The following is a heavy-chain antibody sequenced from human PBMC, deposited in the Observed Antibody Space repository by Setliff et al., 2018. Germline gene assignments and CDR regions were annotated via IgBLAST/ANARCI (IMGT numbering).Heavy chain of an antibody. CDR3: ARTLYDYDILTGPGYYFDY. D-gene: IGHD3-9*01. Sequence: KTSETLSLTCTVSGGSISSSSYYWGWIRQPPGKGLEWIGSIYYSGSTYYNPSLKSRVTISVDTSKNQFSLKLSSVTAADTAVYYCARTLYDYDILTGPGYYFDYWGQGTLVTVSS. CDR2: IYYSGST. J-gene: IGHJ4*02. CDR1: GGSISSSSYY. V-gene: IGHV4-39*07.